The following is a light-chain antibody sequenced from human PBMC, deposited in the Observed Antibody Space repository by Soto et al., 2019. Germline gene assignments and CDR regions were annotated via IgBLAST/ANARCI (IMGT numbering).Light chain of an antibody. J-gene: IGLJ2*01. CDR3: CSYAGSYVV. Sequence: QSVLTQPRSVSGSPGQSVTISCTRTSSDVGGYNYVSWYQQHPGKAPNLMIYDVSKRPSGVPDRFSGSKSGNTASLTSSGLQADSEAYYCCCSYAGSYVVFGGGTQLTVL. V-gene: IGLV2-11*01. CDR2: DVS. CDR1: SSDVGGYNY.